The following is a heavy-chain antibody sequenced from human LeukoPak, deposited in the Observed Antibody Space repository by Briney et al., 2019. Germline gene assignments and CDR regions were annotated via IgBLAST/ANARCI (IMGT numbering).Heavy chain of an antibody. J-gene: IGHJ4*02. Sequence: PGGSLRLSCAASGFTFDNYAMHWVRRAPGKGREWVSGISWNSGSIGYADSVKGRFTNSRDNAKNSLYLQMNSLRAEDTALYYCAKSCSSTSCPIDYWGQGPLVTVSS. CDR3: AKSCSSTSCPIDY. CDR2: ISWNSGSI. CDR1: GFTFDNYA. V-gene: IGHV3-9*01. D-gene: IGHD2-2*01.